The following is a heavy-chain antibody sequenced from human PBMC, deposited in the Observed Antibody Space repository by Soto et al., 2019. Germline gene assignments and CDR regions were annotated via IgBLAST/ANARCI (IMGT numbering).Heavy chain of an antibody. D-gene: IGHD4-17*01. CDR3: ARDGGTTVTTCSTDV. V-gene: IGHV1-69*14. J-gene: IGHJ6*02. CDR2: IIPSFGTA. CDR1: AGTFSSYA. Sequence: QVQLVQSGAEVKKPGSSVKVSCKASAGTFSSYAISWVRQAPGQGLEWMGGIIPSFGTANYAQKFQGRVTNTADKSTSTACLELTSQRSDDTAVYYFARDGGTTVTTCSTDVWGQGTTVTVSS.